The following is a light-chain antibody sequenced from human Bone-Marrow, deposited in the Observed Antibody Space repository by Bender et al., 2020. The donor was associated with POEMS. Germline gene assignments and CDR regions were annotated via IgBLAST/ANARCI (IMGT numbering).Light chain of an antibody. CDR3: SSYAGSGTYV. CDR1: SSDVGNYNL. Sequence: QSALTQPASVSGSPGQSITISCTGTSSDVGNYNLVSWYQQYPGKAPKVMIYEGSKRPSGVSNRFSGSKSGNTASLTISGLQAEDEADYYCSSYAGSGTYVFGTGTKVTVL. CDR2: EGS. J-gene: IGLJ1*01. V-gene: IGLV2-23*01.